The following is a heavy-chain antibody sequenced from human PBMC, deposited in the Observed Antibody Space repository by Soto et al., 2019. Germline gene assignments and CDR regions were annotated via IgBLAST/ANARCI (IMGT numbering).Heavy chain of an antibody. Sequence: EVQLVESGGGLVQPGGSLRLSCAASGFTFSSYEMNWVRQAPGKGLEWVSYISSSGSTIYYADSVKGRFTISRDNAKNSLYLQMNSLRAEDTAVYYCARWMPVLSYDSSGYYAGYFQHWGQGTLVTVSS. CDR3: ARWMPVLSYDSSGYYAGYFQH. V-gene: IGHV3-48*03. CDR2: ISSSGSTI. CDR1: GFTFSSYE. J-gene: IGHJ1*01. D-gene: IGHD3-22*01.